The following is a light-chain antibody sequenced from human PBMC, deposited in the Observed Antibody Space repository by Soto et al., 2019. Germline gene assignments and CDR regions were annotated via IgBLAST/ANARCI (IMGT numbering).Light chain of an antibody. CDR3: QQRPNWPLT. Sequence: EFVLTQSPATLSLSPGERATLSCRASQSISSHLVWYQQKPGQAPRLLMYDASNRATGIPARFSGSGSGTDFTLTISSLEPEDFAVYYCQQRPNWPLTFGGGTKVEIK. CDR1: QSISSH. J-gene: IGKJ4*01. V-gene: IGKV3-11*01. CDR2: DAS.